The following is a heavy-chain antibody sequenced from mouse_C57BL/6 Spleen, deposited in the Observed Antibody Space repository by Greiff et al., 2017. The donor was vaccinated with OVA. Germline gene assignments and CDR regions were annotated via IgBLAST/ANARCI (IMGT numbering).Heavy chain of an antibody. CDR1: GYTFTSYW. Sequence: QVQLQQPGTELVQPGASVKLSCKASGYTFTSYWMHWVQQRPGRGLEWIGKIDPNSGGTKYNEKFTSKATLTVDKPASTAYMQLSSLTSEDSAVYYCARSVGYSGAMDYWGQGTTVTVSS. V-gene: IGHV1-72*01. J-gene: IGHJ4*01. CDR3: ARSVGYSGAMDY. D-gene: IGHD2-12*01. CDR2: IDPNSGGT.